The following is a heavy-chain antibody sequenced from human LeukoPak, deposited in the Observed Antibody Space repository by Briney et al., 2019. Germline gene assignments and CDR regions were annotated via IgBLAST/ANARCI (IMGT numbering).Heavy chain of an antibody. CDR1: GASVSSGSYY. CDR2: IYYSGST. CDR3: ARTNGDYGVYYYYGMDV. D-gene: IGHD4-17*01. J-gene: IGHJ6*02. V-gene: IGHV4-61*01. Sequence: SETLSLTCNVSGASVSSGSYYWSWIRQPPGKGLEWIGYIYYSGSTNYNPSLKSRVTISVDTSKNQFSLKLSSVTAADTAVYYCARTNGDYGVYYYYGMDVWGQGTTVTVSS.